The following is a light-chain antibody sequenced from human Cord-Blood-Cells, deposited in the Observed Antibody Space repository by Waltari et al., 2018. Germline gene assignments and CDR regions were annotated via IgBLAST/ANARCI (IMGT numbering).Light chain of an antibody. CDR1: SSDVGSYNL. CDR2: EGS. CDR3: CSYAGSSTWV. Sequence: QSALTQPASVSWSPGQSITISCTGTSSDVGSYNLVSWYQQHPGKAPKLMIYEGSKRPSGVSNRFSCSKSGNTASLTISGLQDEDEADYYCCSYAGSSTWVFGGGTKLTVL. J-gene: IGLJ3*02. V-gene: IGLV2-23*01.